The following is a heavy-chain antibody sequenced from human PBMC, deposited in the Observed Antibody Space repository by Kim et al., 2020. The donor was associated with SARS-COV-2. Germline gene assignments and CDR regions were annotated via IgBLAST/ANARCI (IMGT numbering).Heavy chain of an antibody. V-gene: IGHV3-23*01. CDR3: AKDYGSGSYYNYYYYMDV. Sequence: GGSLRLSCAASGFTFSSYAMSWVRQAPGKGLEWVSAISGSGGSTYYADSVKGRFTISRDNSKNTLYLQMNSLRAEDTAVYYCAKDYGSGSYYNYYYYMDVWGKGTTVTVSS. CDR1: GFTFSSYA. D-gene: IGHD3-10*01. CDR2: ISGSGGST. J-gene: IGHJ6*03.